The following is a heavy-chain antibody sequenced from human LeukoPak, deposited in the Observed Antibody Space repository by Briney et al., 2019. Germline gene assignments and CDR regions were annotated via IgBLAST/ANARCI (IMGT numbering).Heavy chain of an antibody. J-gene: IGHJ4*02. V-gene: IGHV3-23*01. Sequence: GGSLRLSCTASGFTFSSYSLNWVRQAPGKGLEWVSSINPSSGNTYYADSVKGRFTIFGDNSKNTLYLQMNSLRAEDTAVYYCAKEHMAAAVYYFDYWGQGTLVTVSS. CDR3: AKEHMAAAVYYFDY. CDR2: INPSSGNT. D-gene: IGHD2-15*01. CDR1: GFTFSSYS.